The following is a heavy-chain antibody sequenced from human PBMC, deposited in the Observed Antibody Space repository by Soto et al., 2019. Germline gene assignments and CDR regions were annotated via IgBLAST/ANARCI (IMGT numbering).Heavy chain of an antibody. J-gene: IGHJ4*02. D-gene: IGHD6-19*01. CDR2: INAGNGNT. CDR1: GYTFTSYA. CDR3: ARDLGGWPDY. V-gene: IGHV1-3*01. Sequence: QVQLVQSGAEVKKPGASVKVSCKTSGYTFTSYAMHWVRQAPGQRLEWMGWINAGNGNTKYSQKFQGRVTISIETSASTAYRELSSLRSEDTAIYSCARDLGGWPDYWGQGTLVSVSS.